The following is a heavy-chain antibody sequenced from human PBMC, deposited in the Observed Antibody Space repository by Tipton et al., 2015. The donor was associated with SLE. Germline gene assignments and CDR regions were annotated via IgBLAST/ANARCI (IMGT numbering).Heavy chain of an antibody. Sequence: LRLSCTVSGGSIRSGDYYWSWIRQHPGKGLEWIGYIHDSGATFYNPSLRSRSAISVDTSQNQFSLRLTSVTAADTAVYYRARHLGASFDFWGQGILVTVSS. J-gene: IGHJ4*02. CDR1: GGSIRSGDYY. CDR3: ARHLGASFDF. V-gene: IGHV4-31*02. CDR2: IHDSGAT.